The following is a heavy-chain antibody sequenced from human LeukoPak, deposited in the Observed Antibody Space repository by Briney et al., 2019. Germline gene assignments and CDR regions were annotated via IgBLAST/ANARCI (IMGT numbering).Heavy chain of an antibody. CDR1: GFTVSSNS. D-gene: IGHD3-22*01. V-gene: IGHV3-53*01. CDR2: IYSGTI. J-gene: IGHJ4*02. CDR3: VKGHVITSNLDY. Sequence: PGGSLRLSCTVSGFTVSSNSMSWVRQAPGKGLEWVSFIYSGTIHYSDSVKGRFTISRDNSKNTLYLQMNSLRAEDTAIYYCVKGHVITSNLDYWGQGTLVTVSS.